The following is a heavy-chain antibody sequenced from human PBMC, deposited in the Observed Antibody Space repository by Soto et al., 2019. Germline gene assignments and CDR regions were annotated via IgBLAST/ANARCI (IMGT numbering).Heavy chain of an antibody. J-gene: IGHJ4*02. Sequence: DVQLFESWGDLVQPGGSLRLSCAASGFIFRSYTMNWVRQVSGKGLEWVSAISGSGGDTYYADSVKGRFTISRDNSENMLYLQMNSLRAEDTGLYYCAKEITGTSFTAQGGQGTLVTVSS. CDR1: GFIFRSYT. D-gene: IGHD1-7*01. CDR3: AKEITGTSFTAQ. V-gene: IGHV3-23*01. CDR2: ISGSGGDT.